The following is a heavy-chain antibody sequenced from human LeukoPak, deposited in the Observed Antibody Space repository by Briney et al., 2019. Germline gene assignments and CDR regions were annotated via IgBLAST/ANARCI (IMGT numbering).Heavy chain of an antibody. CDR1: GGSFSGYY. Sequence: SETLSLTCAVYGGSFSGYYWSWIRQPPGKGLEWIGEINHSGSTNYNPSLKSRVTISVDTSKNQFSLKLSSVTAADTAVYYCARSGYSYGADALDIWGQGTMVTVSS. CDR3: ARSGYSYGADALDI. V-gene: IGHV4-34*01. J-gene: IGHJ3*02. D-gene: IGHD5-18*01. CDR2: INHSGST.